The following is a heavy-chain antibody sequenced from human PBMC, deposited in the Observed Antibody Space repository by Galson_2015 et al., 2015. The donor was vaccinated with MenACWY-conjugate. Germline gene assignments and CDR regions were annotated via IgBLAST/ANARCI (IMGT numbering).Heavy chain of an antibody. D-gene: IGHD6-6*01. CDR2: IFHSGTT. CDR3: ARRAFSGSSSLYYFDY. V-gene: IGHV4-4*02. Sequence: SWVRQPPGKGLEWIGEIFHSGTTYYNPSLNSRVTVSLDKSKNQFSLKLSSVTAADTAVYYCARRAFSGSSSLYYFDYWGLGTLVTVSS. J-gene: IGHJ4*02.